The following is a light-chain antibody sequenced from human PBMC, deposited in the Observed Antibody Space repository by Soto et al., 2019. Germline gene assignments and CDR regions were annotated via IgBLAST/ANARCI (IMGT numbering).Light chain of an antibody. CDR1: SSDVAVYKY. V-gene: IGLV2-8*01. CDR3: SSYISSITYV. J-gene: IGLJ1*01. CDR2: EVS. Sequence: QSALTQPPSASGSPGQSVTISCTGTSSDVAVYKYVSWYQQHPGKAPKLVIYEVSKRPSGVPDRFSGSKSGNTASLTVSGLQAEDEADYYCSSYISSITYVFGTGTKVTVL.